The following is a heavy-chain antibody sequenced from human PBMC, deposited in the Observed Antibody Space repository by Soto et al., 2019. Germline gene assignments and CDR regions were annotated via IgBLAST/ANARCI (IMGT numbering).Heavy chain of an antibody. Sequence: GESLKISCKGSGYSFTSYWISWVRQMPGKGLEWMGRIDPSDSYTNYSPSFQGHVTISADKSISTACLQWSSLKASDTAMYYCARSRRGAYSSGWYSPSGYYNYGIDVWGQGTKVTVSS. CDR2: IDPSDSYT. CDR3: ARSRRGAYSSGWYSPSGYYNYGIDV. J-gene: IGHJ6*02. CDR1: GYSFTSYW. V-gene: IGHV5-10-1*01. D-gene: IGHD6-19*01.